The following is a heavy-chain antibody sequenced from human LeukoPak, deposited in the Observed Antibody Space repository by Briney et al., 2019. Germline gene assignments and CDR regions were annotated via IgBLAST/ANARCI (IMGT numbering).Heavy chain of an antibody. D-gene: IGHD5-18*01. V-gene: IGHV4-4*09. CDR3: ARRAASWFDP. CDR2: IYTSGGT. CDR1: GDSISSYY. Sequence: SETLSLTCTVSGDSISSYYWSWIRQPPGKGLEWIGYIYTSGGTNYIPSLKGRVTISIDTSKNQFSLKLSSVTAADTAVYYCARRAASWFDPWGQGTLVTVSS. J-gene: IGHJ5*02.